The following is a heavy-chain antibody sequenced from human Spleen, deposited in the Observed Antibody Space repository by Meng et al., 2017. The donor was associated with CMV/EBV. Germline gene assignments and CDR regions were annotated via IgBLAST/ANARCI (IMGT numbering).Heavy chain of an antibody. V-gene: IGHV3-11*01. Sequence: GESLKISCAASGFTFSDYYMSWLRQAPGKGLEWLSYISNSGNTIYYADSVKGRFTISRDNAKKSLYLQMNSLRADDTAVYYCARDLLLYYDSSGPTTVYWGQGTLVTVSS. CDR2: ISNSGNTI. CDR1: GFTFSDYY. CDR3: ARDLLLYYDSSGPTTVY. D-gene: IGHD3-22*01. J-gene: IGHJ4*02.